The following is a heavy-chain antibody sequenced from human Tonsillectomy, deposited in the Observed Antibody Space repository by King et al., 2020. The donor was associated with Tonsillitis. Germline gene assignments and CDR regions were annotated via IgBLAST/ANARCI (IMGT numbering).Heavy chain of an antibody. D-gene: IGHD3-3*01. CDR1: GFTVNTNY. CDR2: IYSGGNT. CDR3: ARGGANDFWSGYFAY. Sequence: EVQLVESGGGLVQPGGSLRLSCAASGFTVNTNYMSWIRQAPGKGLEWVSVIYSGGNTYYVDSVKGRFTISRHKSKNTLYLQMNSLGAEDTAVYYCARGGANDFWSGYFAYWGQGTLVTVSS. J-gene: IGHJ4*02. V-gene: IGHV3-53*04.